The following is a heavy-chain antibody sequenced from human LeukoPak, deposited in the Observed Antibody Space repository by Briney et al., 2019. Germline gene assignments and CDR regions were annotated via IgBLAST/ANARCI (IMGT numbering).Heavy chain of an antibody. CDR3: TTDGVSAAYYGSGLNEDWFDP. CDR2: IKSKTDGGTT. D-gene: IGHD3-10*01. CDR1: GFTFSTYN. Sequence: GESLRLSCAASGFTFSTYNMNWVRQAPGKGLEWVGRIKSKTDGGTTDYAAPVKGRFTISRDDSKNTLYLQMNSLKTEDTAVYYCTTDGVSAAYYGSGLNEDWFDPWGQGTLVTVSS. V-gene: IGHV3-15*01. J-gene: IGHJ5*02.